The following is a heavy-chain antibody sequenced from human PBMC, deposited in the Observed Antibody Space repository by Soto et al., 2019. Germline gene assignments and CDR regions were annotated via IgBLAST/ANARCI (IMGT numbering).Heavy chain of an antibody. J-gene: IGHJ6*02. CDR3: AHSMYYDYVLCSYRNPRYHGMSG. Sequence: SGPTLVNPTQTLTLTCTFSGFSLSTSGVGVGRIRQSPGKALEWLALIYWNDDKHYSPSLKSRLTITKDTSKNQVVLTMTNMDPVDTATYYCAHSMYYDYVLCSYRNPRYHGMSGRGQGSTVTVS. CDR2: IYWNDDK. V-gene: IGHV2-5*01. D-gene: IGHD3-16*02. CDR1: GFSLSTSGVG.